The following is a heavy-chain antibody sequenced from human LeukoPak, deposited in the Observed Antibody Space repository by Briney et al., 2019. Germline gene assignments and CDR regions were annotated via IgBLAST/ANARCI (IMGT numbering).Heavy chain of an antibody. J-gene: IGHJ4*02. V-gene: IGHV1-2*06. Sequence: ASVKVSCKASGGTFSSYAISWVRQAPGQGLEWMGRINPNSGGTNYAQKFQGRVTMTRDTSISTAYVELSRLRSDDTAVYYCARLNYYGSGSYSPFDDYWGQGTLVTVSS. CDR3: ARLNYYGSGSYSPFDDY. CDR2: INPNSGGT. D-gene: IGHD3-10*01. CDR1: GGTFSSYA.